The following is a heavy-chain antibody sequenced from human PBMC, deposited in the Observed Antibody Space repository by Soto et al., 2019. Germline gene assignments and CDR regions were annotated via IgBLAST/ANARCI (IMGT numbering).Heavy chain of an antibody. Sequence: SETLSLTCTVSGGSVSSGSYYWSWIRQPPGKGLEWIGYIYYSGSTNYNPSLKSRVTISVDTSKNQFSLKLSSVTAADTAVYYCARVVGDFDYWGQGTLVTVSS. CDR2: IYYSGST. CDR1: GGSVSSGSYY. J-gene: IGHJ4*02. V-gene: IGHV4-61*01. CDR3: ARVVGDFDY.